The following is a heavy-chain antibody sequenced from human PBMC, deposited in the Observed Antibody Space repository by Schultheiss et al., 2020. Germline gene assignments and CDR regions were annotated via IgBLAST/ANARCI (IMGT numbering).Heavy chain of an antibody. Sequence: GESLKISCKASGYTFTSYAMHWVRQAPGQRLEWMGWINAGNGNTKYSQKFQGRVTITRNTSISTAYMELSSLRSEDTAVYYCARVLTMTPYYYYGMDVWGQGTTVTVSS. V-gene: IGHV1-3*01. CDR1: GYTFTSYA. J-gene: IGHJ6*02. CDR3: ARVLTMTPYYYYGMDV. CDR2: INAGNGNT. D-gene: IGHD3-22*01.